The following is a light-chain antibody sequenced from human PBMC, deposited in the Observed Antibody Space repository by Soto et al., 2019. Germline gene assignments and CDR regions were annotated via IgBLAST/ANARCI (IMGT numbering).Light chain of an antibody. V-gene: IGKV1-9*01. CDR3: QQLQSYPFT. CDR1: QGIYSS. CDR2: ETS. J-gene: IGKJ3*01. Sequence: DIPLTQSPAFLSASLGDRVTITCRARQGIYSSLAWYQQKPGEAPNVLIYETSTLPSGIPSRFSGSGSRTEFTLTISSLQPEDFATYYCQQLQSYPFTFGPGTKVDIK.